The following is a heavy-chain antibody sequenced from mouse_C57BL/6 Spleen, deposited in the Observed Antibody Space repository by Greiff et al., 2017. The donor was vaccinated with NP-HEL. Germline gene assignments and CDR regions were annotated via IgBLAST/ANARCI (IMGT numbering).Heavy chain of an antibody. V-gene: IGHV1-18*01. Sequence: DVKLQESGPELVKPGASVKIPCKASGYTFTDYNMDWVKQSHGKSLEWIGDINPNNGGTIYNQKFKGKATLTVDKSSSTAYMELRSLTSEDTAVYYCARDSNYVDYAMDYWGQGTSVTVSS. CDR1: GYTFTDYN. J-gene: IGHJ4*01. CDR3: ARDSNYVDYAMDY. D-gene: IGHD2-5*01. CDR2: INPNNGGT.